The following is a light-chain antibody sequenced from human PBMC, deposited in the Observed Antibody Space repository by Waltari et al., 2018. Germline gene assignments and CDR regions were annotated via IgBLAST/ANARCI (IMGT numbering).Light chain of an antibody. V-gene: IGLV2-14*01. Sequence: GSPGQSITISCTGTSSDVGGYNYVSWYQQHPGKAPKLMIYEVSNRPSGVSNRFSGSKSGNTASLTISGLQAEDEADYYCSSYTSSSTVVFGGGTKLTVL. CDR1: SSDVGGYNY. J-gene: IGLJ2*01. CDR3: SSYTSSSTVV. CDR2: EVS.